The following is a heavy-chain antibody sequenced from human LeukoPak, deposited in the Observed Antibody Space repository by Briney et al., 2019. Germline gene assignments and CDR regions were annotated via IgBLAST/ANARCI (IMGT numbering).Heavy chain of an antibody. Sequence: PGGSLRLSCAASGFTFNTYGIHWVRQAPGKGLEWVAAISFDGSNEYYANSVKGRFTISRDNSQNTLYLQMNSLRAEDTALYYWGRDFLGYRNNWGGLFWGQGTLVTVSS. D-gene: IGHD7-27*01. V-gene: IGHV3-30*03. J-gene: IGHJ4*02. CDR3: GRDFLGYRNNWGGLF. CDR2: ISFDGSNE. CDR1: GFTFNTYG.